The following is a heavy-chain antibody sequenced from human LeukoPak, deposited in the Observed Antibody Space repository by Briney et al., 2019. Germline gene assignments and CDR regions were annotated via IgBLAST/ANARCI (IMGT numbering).Heavy chain of an antibody. D-gene: IGHD3-16*02. CDR1: GFTFRSYA. CDR2: ISGSGGST. V-gene: IGHV3-23*01. CDR3: AKEHYDYVWGSYRFGSFDY. J-gene: IGHJ4*02. Sequence: GGSLRLSXAASGFTFRSYAMSWVRQAPGKGLEWVSAISGSGGSTYYADSVKGRFTISRDNSKNTLYLQMNSLRAEDTAVYYCAKEHYDYVWGSYRFGSFDYWGQGTLVTVSS.